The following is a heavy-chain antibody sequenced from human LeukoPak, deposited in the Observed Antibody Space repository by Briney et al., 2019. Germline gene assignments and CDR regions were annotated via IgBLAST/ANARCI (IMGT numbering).Heavy chain of an antibody. V-gene: IGHV5-10-1*01. D-gene: IGHD6-19*01. CDR1: GYSFTSFW. CDR2: IDPSDSYT. Sequence: GESLKISCKTSGYSFTSFWITWVRQMPGKGLEWMGRIDPSDSYTNYSPSFQGHVTISADKSISTAYQQWRSLKASDTAMYYCARASGSSWFDPWGQGTLVTVSS. J-gene: IGHJ5*02. CDR3: ARASGSSWFDP.